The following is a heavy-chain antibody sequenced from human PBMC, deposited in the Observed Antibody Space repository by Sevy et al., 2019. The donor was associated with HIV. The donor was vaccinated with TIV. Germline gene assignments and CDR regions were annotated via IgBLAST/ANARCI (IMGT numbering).Heavy chain of an antibody. CDR1: DYTFRSSG. CDR3: ARDGPWGSDPYSFDI. CDR2: ISAYTGST. Sequence: ASVKVSCKASDYTFRSSGISWVRQAPGQGLEWMGWISAYTGSTNYAQKVQGRVTLTTDTSTNTAYMELRSLRSDDTALYYCARDGPWGSDPYSFDIWGQGTMVTVSS. V-gene: IGHV1-18*01. J-gene: IGHJ3*02. D-gene: IGHD7-27*01.